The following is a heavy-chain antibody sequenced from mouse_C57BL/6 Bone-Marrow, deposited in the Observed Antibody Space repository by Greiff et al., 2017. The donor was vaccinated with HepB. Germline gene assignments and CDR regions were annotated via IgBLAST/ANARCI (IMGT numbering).Heavy chain of an antibody. J-gene: IGHJ3*01. CDR1: GYTFTDYE. Sequence: VQLQQSGAELVRPGASVTLSCKASGYTFTDYEMHWVKRTPVHGLEWIGAIDPETGGTAYNQKFKGKAILTADKSSSTAYMELRSLTSEDSAVYYCTRGGGYDQFAYWGQGTLVTVSA. CDR2: IDPETGGT. D-gene: IGHD2-2*01. CDR3: TRGGGYDQFAY. V-gene: IGHV1-15*01.